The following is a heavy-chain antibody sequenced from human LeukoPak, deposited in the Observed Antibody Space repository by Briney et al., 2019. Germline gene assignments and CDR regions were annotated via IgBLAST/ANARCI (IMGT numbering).Heavy chain of an antibody. CDR2: ISGSGGST. CDR3: AKDRSWNDVTIDY. Sequence: PGGSLRLSCTASGFTFSSYAMSWVRQAPGKGLEWVSAISGSGGSTYYADSVKGRFTISRDNSKNTLYLQMNSLRAEDTAVYYCAKDRSWNDVTIDYWGQGTLVTVSS. CDR1: GFTFSSYA. V-gene: IGHV3-23*01. J-gene: IGHJ4*02. D-gene: IGHD1-1*01.